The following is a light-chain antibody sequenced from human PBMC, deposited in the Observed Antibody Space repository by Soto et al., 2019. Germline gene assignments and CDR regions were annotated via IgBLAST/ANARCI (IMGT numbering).Light chain of an antibody. J-gene: IGLJ1*01. CDR2: DVS. V-gene: IGLV2-14*01. Sequence: QSVLTQPASVSGSPGQSITISCTGTSSDVGGYNYVSWYQQYPGKAPKLMIYDVSNRPSGVSNRFSGSKSGNTASLTISGIQAEDEADYYCSSYTISNTLVFGSGTKLTVL. CDR1: SSDVGGYNY. CDR3: SSYTISNTLV.